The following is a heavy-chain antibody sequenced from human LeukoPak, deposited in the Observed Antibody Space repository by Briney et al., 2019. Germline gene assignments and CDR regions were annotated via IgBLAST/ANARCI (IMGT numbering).Heavy chain of an antibody. Sequence: SETLSLTCAVYGGSFSGYYWSWLRQPPGKGLEWIGDINHSGSTNYNPSLKSRVTISVDTSKNQFSLKLSSVTAADTAVYYCARRVTMVRGPATSRWFDPWGQGTLVTVSS. CDR2: INHSGST. D-gene: IGHD3-10*01. J-gene: IGHJ5*02. CDR1: GGSFSGYY. V-gene: IGHV4-34*01. CDR3: ARRVTMVRGPATSRWFDP.